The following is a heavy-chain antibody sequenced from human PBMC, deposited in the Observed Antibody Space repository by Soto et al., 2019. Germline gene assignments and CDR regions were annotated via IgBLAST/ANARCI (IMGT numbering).Heavy chain of an antibody. CDR3: ARVYNWNYDY. CDR1: GGSISSYY. D-gene: IGHD1-7*01. J-gene: IGHJ4*02. V-gene: IGHV4-59*01. Sequence: SETLSLTCTVSGGSISSYYWSWIRQPPGKGLEWIGYIYYSGSTSYNPSLKSRVTISVDTSKNQFSLKLSSVTAADTAVYYCARVYNWNYDYWGQGTLVTVSS. CDR2: IYYSGST.